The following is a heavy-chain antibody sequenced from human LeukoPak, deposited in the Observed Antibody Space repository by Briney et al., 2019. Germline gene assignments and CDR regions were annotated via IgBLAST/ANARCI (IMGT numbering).Heavy chain of an antibody. CDR2: VNSNSGGT. Sequence: ASVKVSRKASGYRFSDYYMHWVRQTPGQGLEWVGWVNSNSGGTHCAQKFEGRVTMTRDTSISTAYMELSRLKSDDTALYYCARGYCSGGSCYHFDSWGQGTLVTVSS. CDR1: GYRFSDYY. CDR3: ARGYCSGGSCYHFDS. D-gene: IGHD2-15*01. V-gene: IGHV1-2*02. J-gene: IGHJ4*02.